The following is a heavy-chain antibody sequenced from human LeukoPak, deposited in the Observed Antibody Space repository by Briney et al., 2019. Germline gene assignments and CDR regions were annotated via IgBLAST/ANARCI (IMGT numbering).Heavy chain of an antibody. V-gene: IGHV1-46*01. CDR3: ARGHCYYDSSGYYYFDY. CDR2: IYPSGGST. CDR1: GYTFTSYY. Sequence: ASVKVSCKASGYTFTSYYMHWVRQAPGQGLEWMGIIYPSGGSTSYAQKFQGRVTMTRDTSTSTVYMELSSLRSEDTAVYYCARGHCYYDSSGYYYFDYWGQGTLVTVSS. D-gene: IGHD3-22*01. J-gene: IGHJ4*02.